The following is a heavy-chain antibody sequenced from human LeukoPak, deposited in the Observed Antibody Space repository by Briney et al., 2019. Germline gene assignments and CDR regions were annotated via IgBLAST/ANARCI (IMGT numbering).Heavy chain of an antibody. CDR2: IKPKTDGETT. CDR1: GFTFSRSD. Sequence: GGSLRLSCEASGFTFSRSDMNWVRQDPGKGLEWVGRIKPKTDGETTEYAAPVKDRFSISRDDSKSMMYLQMNSLKTEDTAVYYCITPLPYSAQGGQGTLVTVSS. V-gene: IGHV3-15*07. J-gene: IGHJ4*02. D-gene: IGHD2-21*01. CDR3: ITPLPYSAQ.